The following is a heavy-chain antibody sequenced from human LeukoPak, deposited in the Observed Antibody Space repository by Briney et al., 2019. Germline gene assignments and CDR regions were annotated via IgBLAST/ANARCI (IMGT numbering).Heavy chain of an antibody. J-gene: IGHJ6*02. V-gene: IGHV4-30-4*01. Sequence: SQTLSLTCTVSGGSISSGDYYWRWIRQPPGKGLEWIGYIYYSGSTNYNPSLKSRVTISVDTSKNQFSLKLSSVTAADTAVYYCASYRRGTPRYYGMDVWGQGTTVTVSS. D-gene: IGHD3-10*01. CDR1: GGSISSGDYY. CDR3: ASYRRGTPRYYGMDV. CDR2: IYYSGST.